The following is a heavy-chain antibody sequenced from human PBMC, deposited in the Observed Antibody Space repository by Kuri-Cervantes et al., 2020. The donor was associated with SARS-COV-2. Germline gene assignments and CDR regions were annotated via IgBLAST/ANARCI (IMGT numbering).Heavy chain of an antibody. J-gene: IGHJ4*02. Sequence: ASVKVSCKVSGYTLTELSMHWVRQAPGKGLEWMGGFDPEDGETIYAQKFQGRVTMTTDTSTSTAYMELRSLRSDDTAVYYCAREPPDYGSPFDFDYWGQGTLVTVSS. CDR2: FDPEDGET. D-gene: IGHD4-17*01. CDR3: AREPPDYGSPFDFDY. CDR1: GYTLTELS. V-gene: IGHV1-24*01.